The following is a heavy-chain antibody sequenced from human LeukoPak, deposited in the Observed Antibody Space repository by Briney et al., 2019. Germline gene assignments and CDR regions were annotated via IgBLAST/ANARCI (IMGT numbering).Heavy chain of an antibody. CDR2: INPNSGGT. V-gene: IGHV1-2*02. CDR1: GYTFTVYY. CDR3: AIHPGKVTNDWYFDL. J-gene: IGHJ2*01. D-gene: IGHD4-23*01. Sequence: ASVKVSCTASGYTFTVYYMHWVRQAPGQGLEWMGWINPNSGGTNYAQQFQGRVTMTRDTSITTAYMELSRLSSDDTAVYYCAIHPGKVTNDWYFDLWGRGTLVTVSS.